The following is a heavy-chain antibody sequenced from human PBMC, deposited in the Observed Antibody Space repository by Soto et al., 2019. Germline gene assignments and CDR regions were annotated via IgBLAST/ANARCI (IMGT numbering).Heavy chain of an antibody. CDR2: ISAYNGNT. V-gene: IGHV1-18*01. J-gene: IGHJ5*02. CDR1: VYTFTSYG. D-gene: IGHD3-10*01. CDR3: ARDLVVRGVRWFDP. Sequence: GASVKVSCKASVYTFTSYGINWVRQATGQGLEWMGWISAYNGNTNYAQKLQGRVTMTTDTSTSTAYMELRSLRSDDTAVYYCARDLVVRGVRWFDPWGQGTLVTVSS.